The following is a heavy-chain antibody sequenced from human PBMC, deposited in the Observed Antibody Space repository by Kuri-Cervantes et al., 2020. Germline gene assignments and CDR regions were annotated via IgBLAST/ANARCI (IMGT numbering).Heavy chain of an antibody. Sequence: GGSLRLSCVDSRFTFRNYWMHWVRQAPGKGLVWVSRISTDGFSTTYADSVKGRFTISRDNAKSTLYLQMNSLRAEDTAVYYCARRLSRPGSVDVWGEGTTVTVSS. CDR3: ARRLSRPGSVDV. J-gene: IGHJ6*04. V-gene: IGHV3-74*01. D-gene: IGHD1-26*01. CDR1: RFTFRNYW. CDR2: ISTDGFST.